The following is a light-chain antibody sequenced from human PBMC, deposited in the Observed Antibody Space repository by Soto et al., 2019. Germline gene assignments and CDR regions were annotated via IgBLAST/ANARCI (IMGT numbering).Light chain of an antibody. V-gene: IGLV1-40*01. CDR1: SSNIGAGFD. Sequence: QSVLTQPPSVSGAPGQRVTISCTGSSSNIGAGFDVHWYQQLPGTAPKVLIYGNTNRPSGVPDRFSGSKSGTSASLAITGLQAEDEADYYCHSYDSTLSGSVFGGGTKLTVL. CDR3: HSYDSTLSGSV. J-gene: IGLJ2*01. CDR2: GNT.